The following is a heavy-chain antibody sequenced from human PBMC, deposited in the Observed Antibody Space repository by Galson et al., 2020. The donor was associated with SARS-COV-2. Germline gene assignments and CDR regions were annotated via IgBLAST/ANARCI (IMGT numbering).Heavy chain of an antibody. CDR2: IRYNGNNK. J-gene: IGHJ4*02. D-gene: IGHD3-10*01. CDR3: AKDRGDGGVDY. V-gene: IGHV3-30*02. Sequence: QLGESLKISCAASGFIFSSYGMHWVRQAPGKGLEWVAFIRYNGNNKYYADSVKGRFTISRDNSKNTLYLQMNSLRAEDTAVYYCAKDRGDGGVDYWGQGTLVTVSS. CDR1: GFIFSSYG.